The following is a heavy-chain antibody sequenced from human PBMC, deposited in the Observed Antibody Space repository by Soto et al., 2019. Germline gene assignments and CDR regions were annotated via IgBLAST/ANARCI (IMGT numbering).Heavy chain of an antibody. CDR1: GDSVSNNSAA. CDR3: AASVGKGYSYDYNWFDP. V-gene: IGHV6-1*01. D-gene: IGHD5-18*01. J-gene: IGHJ5*02. Sequence: SQTLSLTCAISGDSVSNNSAAWNWIRQSPARGLEWLGRTYYRSKWYHDYAVSVRSRINIIADTSQNQFSLQLKSVSPEDTAVYYCAASVGKGYSYDYNWFDPWGQGTLVTVSS. CDR2: TYYRSKWYH.